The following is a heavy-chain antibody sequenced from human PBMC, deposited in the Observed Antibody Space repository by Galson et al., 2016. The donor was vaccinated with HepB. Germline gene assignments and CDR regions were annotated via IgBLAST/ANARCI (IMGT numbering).Heavy chain of an antibody. V-gene: IGHV3-23*01. D-gene: IGHD6-19*01. CDR1: GFTFSSYA. CDR3: AKDPRLYSSGWYVWYFDY. J-gene: IGHJ4*02. CDR2: ISGSGGST. Sequence: SLRLSCAASGFTFSSYAMSWVRPAPGKGLEWVSAISGSGGSTYYADSVKGRFTISRDNSKNTLYLQMNSLRAEDTAVYYCAKDPRLYSSGWYVWYFDYWGQGTLVTVSS.